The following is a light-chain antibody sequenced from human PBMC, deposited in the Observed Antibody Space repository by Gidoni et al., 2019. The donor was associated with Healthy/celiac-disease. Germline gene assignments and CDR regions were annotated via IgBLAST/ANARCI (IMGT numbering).Light chain of an antibody. CDR1: QSVSSSY. J-gene: IGKJ2*01. V-gene: IGKV3-20*01. CDR3: QQYGSSLLYT. Sequence: EIVLTQSPGTLSLSPGERATLSCRASQSVSSSYLAWYQQKPGQAPRLLISVASSRATGIPDRFSGSGSGTDFTLTISRLEPEDFAVYYCQQYGSSLLYTFGQGTKLEIK. CDR2: VAS.